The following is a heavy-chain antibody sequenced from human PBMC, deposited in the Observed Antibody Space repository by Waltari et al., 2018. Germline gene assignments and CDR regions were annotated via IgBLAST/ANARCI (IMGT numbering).Heavy chain of an antibody. J-gene: IGHJ3*02. V-gene: IGHV1-2*04. CDR1: GYTFTGYY. CDR2: INPNSGGT. D-gene: IGHD3-3*01. Sequence: QVQLVQSGAEVKKPGASVKVSCKASGYTFTGYYMHWVRQAPGQGLEWMGWINPNSGGTNYAQKFQGWVTMTRDTSTSTAYMELSRLRSDDTAVYYCAREGLTIFGAIHNDAFDIWGQGTMVTVSS. CDR3: AREGLTIFGAIHNDAFDI.